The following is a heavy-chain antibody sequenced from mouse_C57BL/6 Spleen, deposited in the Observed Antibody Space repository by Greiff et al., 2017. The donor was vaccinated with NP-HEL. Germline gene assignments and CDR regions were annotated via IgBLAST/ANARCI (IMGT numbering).Heavy chain of an antibody. CDR3: ARWGSYYYGSSSREYFDY. V-gene: IGHV1-42*01. CDR2: INPSTGGT. D-gene: IGHD1-1*01. Sequence: EVQLQQSGPELVKPGASVKISCKASGYSFTGYYMNWVKQSPEKSLEWIGEINPSTGGTTYNQKFKAKATLTVDKSSSTAYMQLKSLTSEDSAVYYCARWGSYYYGSSSREYFDYWGQGTTLTVSS. J-gene: IGHJ2*01. CDR1: GYSFTGYY.